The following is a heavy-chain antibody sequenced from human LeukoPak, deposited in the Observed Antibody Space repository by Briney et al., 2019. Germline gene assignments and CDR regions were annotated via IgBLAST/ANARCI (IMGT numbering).Heavy chain of an antibody. CDR2: INTNTGNP. J-gene: IGHJ4*02. V-gene: IGHV7-4-1*02. D-gene: IGHD3-22*01. CDR1: GYPFTGYV. Sequence: ASVKVSCKASGYPFTGYVLHGVRQAPGKGLVWMGWINTNTGNPTYAQGFTGRFVFSLDTSVSTAYLQISSLKAEDTAVYYCARVYYYDSSGFNYWGQGTLVTVSS. CDR3: ARVYYYDSSGFNY.